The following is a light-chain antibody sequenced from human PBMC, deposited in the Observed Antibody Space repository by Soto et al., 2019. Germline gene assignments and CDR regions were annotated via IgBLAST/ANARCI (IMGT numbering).Light chain of an antibody. CDR2: GAS. CDR1: QSVGSNY. CDR3: HQYDIAPQT. V-gene: IGKV3-20*01. Sequence: EIVLTQSPGTLSLSPGERATLSCRASQSVGSNYLAWYQQKPGQAPRLLIYGASNRATGIPDRFSGSGSGTDFSLTISRLEPEDFAVYYCHQYDIAPQTFGRGTKVDIK. J-gene: IGKJ2*01.